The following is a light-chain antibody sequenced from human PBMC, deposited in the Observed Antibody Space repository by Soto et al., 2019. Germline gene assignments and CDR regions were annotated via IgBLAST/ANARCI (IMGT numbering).Light chain of an antibody. Sequence: EIVLTQSPATLSLFPGQRATLSCRASQSVDSSLVWYQQRPGQAPRLLIYDASNRATGIPARFSGSGSGTDFTLTISSLEPEDFAVYYCHQRSNWPRTFGQGTKLEIK. CDR1: QSVDSS. CDR3: HQRSNWPRT. V-gene: IGKV3-11*01. CDR2: DAS. J-gene: IGKJ2*01.